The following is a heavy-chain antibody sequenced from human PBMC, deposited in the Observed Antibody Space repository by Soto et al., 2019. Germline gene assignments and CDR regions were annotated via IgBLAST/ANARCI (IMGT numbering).Heavy chain of an antibody. CDR1: GFTVRNNY. CDR3: ARAYCTTTSCHYYFDY. Sequence: GGSLRLSCAASGFTVRNNYMSWVRQAPGEGLEWVSVIYSGGITFYADSVKGRFTISRDNSKNTLYLQMNSLRADDTAVYYCARAYCTTTSCHYYFDYWGQGTLVTVSS. V-gene: IGHV3-53*01. D-gene: IGHD2-2*01. J-gene: IGHJ4*02. CDR2: IYSGGIT.